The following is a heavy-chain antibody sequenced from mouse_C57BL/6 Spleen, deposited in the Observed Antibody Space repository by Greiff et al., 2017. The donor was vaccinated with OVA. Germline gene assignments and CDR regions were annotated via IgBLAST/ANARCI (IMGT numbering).Heavy chain of an antibody. V-gene: IGHV1-64*01. CDR2: IHPNSGST. D-gene: IGHD3-1*01. Sequence: VQLQQPGAELVKPGASVKLSCKASGYTFTSYWMHWVKQRPGQGLEWIGMIHPNSGSTNYNEKFKSKATLTVDKSSSTAYMQLSSLTSEDSAVYYCARSPSSEENYFDYWDQGTTLTVSS. CDR1: GYTFTSYW. CDR3: ARSPSSEENYFDY. J-gene: IGHJ2*01.